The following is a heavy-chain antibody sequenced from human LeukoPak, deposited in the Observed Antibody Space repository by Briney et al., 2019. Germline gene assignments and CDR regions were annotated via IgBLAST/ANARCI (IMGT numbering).Heavy chain of an antibody. J-gene: IGHJ4*02. CDR2: FSGSGGST. CDR3: ARAYSSGSPFDY. D-gene: IGHD6-19*01. Sequence: GGSLRLSCAASGFTFSSYAMSWVRQAPGKGLECISGFSGSGGSTYYADSVKGRFTISRDNAKNSLYLQMNSLRAEDTAVYYCARAYSSGSPFDYWGQGTLVTVSS. CDR1: GFTFSSYA. V-gene: IGHV3-23*01.